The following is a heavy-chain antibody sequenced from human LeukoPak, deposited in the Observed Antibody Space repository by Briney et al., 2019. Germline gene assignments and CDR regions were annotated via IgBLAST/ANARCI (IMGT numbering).Heavy chain of an antibody. CDR2: INPSSGGT. J-gene: IGHJ4*02. Sequence: ASVKVSCKASGYTFTGYYMHWVRQAPGQGLEWMGWINPSSGGTNYAQKFQGRVTMTRDTSISTAYMELSRLRSDDTAVYYCARGVYDFWSGYYTGEYFDYWGQGTLVTVSS. CDR3: ARGVYDFWSGYYTGEYFDY. D-gene: IGHD3-3*01. CDR1: GYTFTGYY. V-gene: IGHV1-2*02.